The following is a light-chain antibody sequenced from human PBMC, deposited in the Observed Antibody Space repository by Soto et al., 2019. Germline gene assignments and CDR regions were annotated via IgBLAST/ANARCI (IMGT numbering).Light chain of an antibody. CDR3: MLTYSGPWV. J-gene: IGLJ3*02. Sequence: QAVVTQESSLTVSPGGTITLTCGSSTGAVTSGHHPYWLQQKPGQAPRSLIYGTSNKQSWTPARFSGSLLGGKAALTLSGAQPEDEADYYCMLTYSGPWVFGGGTQLTVL. CDR2: GTS. V-gene: IGLV7-46*01. CDR1: TGAVTSGHH.